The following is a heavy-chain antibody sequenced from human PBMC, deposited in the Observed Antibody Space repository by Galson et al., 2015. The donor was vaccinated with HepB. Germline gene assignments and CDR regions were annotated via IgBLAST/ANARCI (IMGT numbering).Heavy chain of an antibody. CDR1: GFTFSNYA. CDR2: ISGSGNTT. D-gene: IGHD2-15*01. V-gene: IGHV3-23*01. CDR3: AKVERYCSGGKCYLRGMDV. Sequence: SLRLSCAVSGFTFSNYAMTWVRQAPGEGLEWVSGISGSGNTTYYADSVKGRFTISRDNSKNTLYLQMNSLRVEDTAVYYCAKVERYCSGGKCYLRGMDVWGQGTTVTVSS. J-gene: IGHJ6*02.